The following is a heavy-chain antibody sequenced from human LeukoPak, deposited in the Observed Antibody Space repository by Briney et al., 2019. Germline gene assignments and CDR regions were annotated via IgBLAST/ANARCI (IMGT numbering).Heavy chain of an antibody. J-gene: IGHJ4*02. D-gene: IGHD6-19*01. CDR2: INPNSGGT. CDR3: ARDRGIAVAGRPLDY. V-gene: IGHV1-2*02. Sequence: GASVPVSCQASGYIFTDYYIHWVRQAPGQGLEWMGWINPNSGGTNYAQNFQGRVTMTRDTSISTAYMELNRLSSDDTAVYYCARDRGIAVAGRPLDYWGQGTLVTVSS. CDR1: GYIFTDYY.